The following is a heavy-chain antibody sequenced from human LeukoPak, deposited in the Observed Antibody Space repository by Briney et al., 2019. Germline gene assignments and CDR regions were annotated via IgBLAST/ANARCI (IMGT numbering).Heavy chain of an antibody. Sequence: GGSLRLSCAASGFTFSDYYMSWVRQAPGKGLEWVSYISTSGGTIYYADSVKGRFTISRDNAKNSLYLQMNSLRAEDTALYYCARDLASSDVWGKGTTVTVSS. V-gene: IGHV3-11*01. CDR3: ARDLASSDV. D-gene: IGHD3-16*01. CDR1: GFTFSDYY. J-gene: IGHJ6*04. CDR2: ISTSGGTI.